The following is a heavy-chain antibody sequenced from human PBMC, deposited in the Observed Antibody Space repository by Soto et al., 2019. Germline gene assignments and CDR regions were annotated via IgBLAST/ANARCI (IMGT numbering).Heavy chain of an antibody. V-gene: IGHV4-31*03. D-gene: IGHD3-3*01. CDR1: GGSINSGGYY. CDR2: IYYSGNT. CDR3: ARGRTYYAP. J-gene: IGHJ5*02. Sequence: QVQLQESGPGLVKPSQTLSLTCIVSGGSINSGGYYWSWIRHLPGKGLEWIGYIYYSGNTDYNPSLKSRTTMSADTSQNPSSLKLRYGTAADTAVYYCARGRTYYAPWGQGVLVTVSS.